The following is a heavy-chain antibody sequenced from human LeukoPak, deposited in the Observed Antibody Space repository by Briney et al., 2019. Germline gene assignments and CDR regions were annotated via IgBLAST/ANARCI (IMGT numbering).Heavy chain of an antibody. V-gene: IGHV3-23*01. Sequence: GGSLRLSCAASGSTFSTYAMSWVRQAPGKGLEWVSAIRSSGGGTAYADSVKGRFTISRDNSKNALYLQMNSLGAEDTAVYYCARVRRGVSYFDYWGQGTLVTVSS. CDR2: IRSSGGGT. J-gene: IGHJ4*02. D-gene: IGHD6-13*01. CDR1: GSTFSTYA. CDR3: ARVRRGVSYFDY.